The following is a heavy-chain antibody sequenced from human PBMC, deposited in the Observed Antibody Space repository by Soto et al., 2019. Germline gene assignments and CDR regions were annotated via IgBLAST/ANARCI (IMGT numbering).Heavy chain of an antibody. CDR3: ARSGVTGIVIPSHWFDP. Sequence: KLSETLSLTCTVSGDSIGGVGYWSWIRQFPGRGLEWIGCISSSGSTYYNPALNSRISLSLDTSQNQFSLKLLSVTVADTAIYYCARSGVTGIVIPSHWFDPWGQGTLVTVSS. CDR1: GDSIGGVGY. V-gene: IGHV4-31*03. J-gene: IGHJ5*02. CDR2: ISSSGST. D-gene: IGHD2-21*02.